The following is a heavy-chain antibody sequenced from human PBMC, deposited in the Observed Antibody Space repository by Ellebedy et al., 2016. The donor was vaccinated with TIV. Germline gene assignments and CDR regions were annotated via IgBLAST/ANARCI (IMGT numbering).Heavy chain of an antibody. CDR3: ARADGDYASDY. CDR1: GGSISSYY. D-gene: IGHD4-17*01. V-gene: IGHV4-59*01. CDR2: IYYSGST. J-gene: IGHJ4*02. Sequence: SETLSLTCTVSGGSISSYYWSWIRQPPGKGLEWIGYIYYSGSTNYNPSLKSRVTISVDTSKNQFSLKLSSVTAADTAVYYCARADGDYASDYWGQGTLVTVSS.